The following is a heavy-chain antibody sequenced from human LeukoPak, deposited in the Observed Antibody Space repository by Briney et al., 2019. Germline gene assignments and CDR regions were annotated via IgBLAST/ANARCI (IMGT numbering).Heavy chain of an antibody. CDR3: LRDLNWSLDQ. J-gene: IGHJ4*02. Sequence: GGSLRLSCAASGFTFSSYWMTWVRQAPGKGLEWVANIKQDGSEKHYVDSVKGRFTISRGNAKNTLYLQMNSLRAEDTAVYYCLRDLNWSLDQWGQGTLVTVSS. CDR1: GFTFSSYW. D-gene: IGHD1-20*01. V-gene: IGHV3-7*01. CDR2: IKQDGSEK.